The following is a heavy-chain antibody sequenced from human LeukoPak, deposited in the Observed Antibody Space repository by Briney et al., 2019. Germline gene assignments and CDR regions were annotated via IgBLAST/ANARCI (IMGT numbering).Heavy chain of an antibody. J-gene: IGHJ6*02. D-gene: IGHD3-22*01. CDR3: ASTSDGSYYDSSGYYAPTNYGMDV. V-gene: IGHV1-2*02. CDR1: GYTFTVYY. Sequence: ASVKVSCKASGYTFTVYYMHWVRQAPGQGLEWMGWINPNSGGTNYAQKFQGRVTMTRDTSISTAYMELSRLRSDDTAVYYCASTSDGSYYDSSGYYAPTNYGMDVWGQGTTVTVSS. CDR2: INPNSGGT.